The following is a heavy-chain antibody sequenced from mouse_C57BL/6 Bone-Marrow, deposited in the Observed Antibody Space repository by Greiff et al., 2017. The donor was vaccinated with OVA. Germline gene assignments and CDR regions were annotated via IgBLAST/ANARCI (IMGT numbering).Heavy chain of an antibody. D-gene: IGHD2-3*01. V-gene: IGHV1-15*01. Sequence: VQLKESGAELVRPGASVTLSCKASGYTFTDYEMHWVKQTPVHGLEWIGAIDPETGGTAYNQKFKGKAILTADKSSSTAYMELRSLTSEDSAVYYCTRSEDGYPRFAYWGQGTLVTVSA. CDR2: IDPETGGT. J-gene: IGHJ3*01. CDR3: TRSEDGYPRFAY. CDR1: GYTFTDYE.